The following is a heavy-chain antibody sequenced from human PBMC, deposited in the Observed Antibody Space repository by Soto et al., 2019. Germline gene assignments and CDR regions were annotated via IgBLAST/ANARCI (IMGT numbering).Heavy chain of an antibody. CDR2: ISYDGSNK. CDR3: AREGGRSYYVFWVDY. D-gene: IGHD1-26*01. Sequence: QVQLVESGGGVVQPGRSLRLSCAASGFTFSSYAMHWDRQAPGKGLEWVAVISYDGSNKYYADSVKGRFTISRDNSKNTLYLQMNSLRAEDTAVYYCAREGGRSYYVFWVDYWGQGTLVTVSS. J-gene: IGHJ4*02. CDR1: GFTFSSYA. V-gene: IGHV3-30-3*01.